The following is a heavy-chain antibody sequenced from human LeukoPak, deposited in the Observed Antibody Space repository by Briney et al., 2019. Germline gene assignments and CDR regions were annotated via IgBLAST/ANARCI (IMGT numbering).Heavy chain of an antibody. Sequence: SETLSLTCTVSGGSISSYYWSWIRQPPGKGLEWIGYIYYSGTTNYNPSLKSRDTISVDTSKNQFSLKLSSVTAADTAVYYCARVGRRYYYVDVWGKGTTVTISS. V-gene: IGHV4-59*01. CDR1: GGSISSYY. J-gene: IGHJ6*03. CDR3: ARVGRRYYYVDV. CDR2: IYYSGTT.